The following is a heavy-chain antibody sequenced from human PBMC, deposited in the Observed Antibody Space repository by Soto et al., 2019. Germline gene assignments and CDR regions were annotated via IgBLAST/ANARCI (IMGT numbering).Heavy chain of an antibody. CDR3: ARASSARMDV. D-gene: IGHD6-19*01. J-gene: IGHJ6*02. CDR2: ISGSGGST. V-gene: IGHV3-23*01. Sequence: GGSLRLSCAASGFTFSSYAMSWVRQAPGKGLEWVSAISGSGGSTYYADSVKGRFTISRDNAKNSLYLQMNSLRDEDTAVYYCARASSARMDVWGQGTTVTVSS. CDR1: GFTFSSYA.